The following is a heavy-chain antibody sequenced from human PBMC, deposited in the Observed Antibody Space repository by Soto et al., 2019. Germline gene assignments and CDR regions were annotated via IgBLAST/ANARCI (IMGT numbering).Heavy chain of an antibody. CDR3: ARARGAYFDY. CDR1: GGSISSYY. CDR2: IYYSGRT. Sequence: PSETLSLTCTVSGGSISSYYWSWIRQPPGKGLEWIGYIYYSGRTNYNPSLKSRVTISADTSKNQFSLKLSSVTAADTAVYYCARARGAYFDYSAQRTLVTVSS. V-gene: IGHV4-59*01. J-gene: IGHJ4*02. D-gene: IGHD1-26*01.